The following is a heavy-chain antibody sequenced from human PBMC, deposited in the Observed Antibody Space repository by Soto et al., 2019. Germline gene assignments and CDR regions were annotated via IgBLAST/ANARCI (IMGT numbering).Heavy chain of an antibody. CDR1: GYTLTELS. CDR2: FDPEDGET. V-gene: IGHV1-24*01. CDR3: AIFGVVMGPGGYYYYMDC. D-gene: IGHD3-3*01. Sequence: ASVKVSCKVSGYTLTELSMHWVRQAPGKGLEWMGGFDPEDGETIYAQKFQGRVTMTEDTSTDTAYMELSSLRSEDTAVYYCAIFGVVMGPGGYYYYMDCWGKGTTVNGAS. J-gene: IGHJ6*03.